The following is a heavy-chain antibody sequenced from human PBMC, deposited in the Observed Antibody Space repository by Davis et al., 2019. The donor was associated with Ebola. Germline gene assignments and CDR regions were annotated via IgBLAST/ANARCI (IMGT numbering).Heavy chain of an antibody. D-gene: IGHD5-24*01. V-gene: IGHV5-51*01. J-gene: IGHJ5*02. Sequence: GGSLRLSCKGSGYSFTSYWIGWVRQMPGKGLEWMGIIYPGDSDTRYSPSFQGQVTISADKSISTAYLQWSSLKASDTAMYYCARHKQRNWFDPWGQGTLVTVSS. CDR2: IYPGDSDT. CDR3: ARHKQRNWFDP. CDR1: GYSFTSYW.